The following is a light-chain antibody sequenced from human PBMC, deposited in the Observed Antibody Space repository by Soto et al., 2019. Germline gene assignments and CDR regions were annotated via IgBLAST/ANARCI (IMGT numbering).Light chain of an antibody. Sequence: DIHMTQSPSTLSASVGDRVTITCRASQSISSWLAWYKQKPGKAPKLLIYDASILESGVPSRFSGVGSGTDFTLTISSLLPDDFATYYCQQYNSYSSTFGQGTKVDIK. J-gene: IGKJ1*01. CDR3: QQYNSYSST. CDR2: DAS. CDR1: QSISSW. V-gene: IGKV1-5*01.